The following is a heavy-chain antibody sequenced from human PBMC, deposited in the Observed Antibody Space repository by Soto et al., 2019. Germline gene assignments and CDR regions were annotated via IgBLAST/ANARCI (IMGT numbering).Heavy chain of an antibody. CDR2: ISGGGGNT. Sequence: GGSLRLSCAASRFTFSSYAMNWVRLAPGRGLEWVSLISGGGGNTYYTDSVKGRFTISRDSSKNTLFLQMNRLRAEDTAVYYCAKGSDWFDSWGQGTLVTVSS. CDR1: RFTFSSYA. CDR3: AKGSDWFDS. V-gene: IGHV3-23*01. J-gene: IGHJ5*01.